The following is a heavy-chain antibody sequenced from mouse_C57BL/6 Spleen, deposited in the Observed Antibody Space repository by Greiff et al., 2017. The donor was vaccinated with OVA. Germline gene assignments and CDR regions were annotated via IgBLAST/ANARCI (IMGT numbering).Heavy chain of an antibody. V-gene: IGHV1-4*01. CDR2: INPSSGYT. D-gene: IGHD2-3*01. CDR3: ARREEDGYLNYAMDY. CDR1: GYTFTSYT. Sequence: VQLQQSGAELARPGASVKMSCKASGYTFTSYTMHWVKQRPGQGLEWIGYINPSSGYTKYNQKFKDKATLTADKSSSTAYMQLSSLTSEDSAVYDGARREEDGYLNYAMDYWGQGTSVTVSS. J-gene: IGHJ4*01.